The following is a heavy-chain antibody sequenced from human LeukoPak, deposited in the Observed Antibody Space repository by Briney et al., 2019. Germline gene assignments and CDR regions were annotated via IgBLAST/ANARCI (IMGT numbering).Heavy chain of an antibody. CDR2: INPNSGGT. D-gene: IGHD6-6*01. CDR3: ARAGPYSSSSSPYG. V-gene: IGHV1-2*02. Sequence: ASVKVSCKASGYTFTGYYMHWVRQAPGQGVEGMGWINPNSGGTNYAQKFQGRVTMTRDTSISTAYMELSRLRSDDTAVYYCARAGPYSSSSSPYGWGQGTLVTVSS. J-gene: IGHJ4*02. CDR1: GYTFTGYY.